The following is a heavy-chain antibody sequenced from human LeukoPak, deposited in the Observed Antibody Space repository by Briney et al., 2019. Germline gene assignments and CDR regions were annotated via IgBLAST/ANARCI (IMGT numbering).Heavy chain of an antibody. V-gene: IGHV4-59*01. J-gene: IGHJ6*03. D-gene: IGHD2-15*01. Sequence: SETLSLTCTVSGGSISSYYWSWIRQPPGKGLEWIGYIYYSGSTNYNPSLKSRVTISVDTSKNQFSLKLSSVTAADTAVFYRSMSVVVVAATPPYYYYFMDVWGKGTTVTVSS. CDR1: GGSISSYY. CDR2: IYYSGST. CDR3: SMSVVVVAATPPYYYYFMDV.